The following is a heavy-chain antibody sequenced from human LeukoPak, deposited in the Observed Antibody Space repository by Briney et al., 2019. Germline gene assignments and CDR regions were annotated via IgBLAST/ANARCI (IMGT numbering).Heavy chain of an antibody. Sequence: PGGSLRLSCAASGFTFSSYAMHWVRQAPGKGLEWVAVISYDGSNKYYADSVKGRFTISRDNSKNTLYLQMNSLRAEDTAVYYCAPSGCYYDSSGYFDYWGQGTLVTVSS. V-gene: IGHV3-30-3*01. J-gene: IGHJ4*02. CDR1: GFTFSSYA. CDR2: ISYDGSNK. D-gene: IGHD3-22*01. CDR3: APSGCYYDSSGYFDY.